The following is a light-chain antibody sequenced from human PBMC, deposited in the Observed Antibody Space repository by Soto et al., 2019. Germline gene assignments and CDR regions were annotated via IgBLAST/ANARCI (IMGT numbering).Light chain of an antibody. CDR3: SSYAGSNDRWV. CDR1: SSDIGAYNY. V-gene: IGLV2-8*01. CDR2: EVS. J-gene: IGLJ3*02. Sequence: QSVLTQPPSASGAPGQSVTISCTGTSSDIGAYNYVSWYQQHPGKAPTLMTHEVSQPPSGVPDRCSGSKSGNTASLTVSGLQAEDEDDYYCSSYAGSNDRWVFGGGTKLTVL.